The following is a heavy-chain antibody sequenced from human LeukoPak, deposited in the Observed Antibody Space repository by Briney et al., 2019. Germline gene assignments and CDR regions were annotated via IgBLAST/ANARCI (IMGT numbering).Heavy chain of an antibody. CDR2: IIPIFGTA. Sequence: GASVKVPCKASGGTFSSYAISWVRQAPGQGLEWMGGIIPIFGTANYAQKFQGRVTITTDESTSTAYMELSSLRSEDTAVYYCARDPDPYCSGGSCYAGEDAFDIWGQGTMVTVSS. CDR1: GGTFSSYA. CDR3: ARDPDPYCSGGSCYAGEDAFDI. V-gene: IGHV1-69*05. D-gene: IGHD2-15*01. J-gene: IGHJ3*02.